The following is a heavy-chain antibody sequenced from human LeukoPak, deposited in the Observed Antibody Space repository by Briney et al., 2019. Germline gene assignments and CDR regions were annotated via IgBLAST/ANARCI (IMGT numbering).Heavy chain of an antibody. Sequence: GGSLRLSCTVSGFTLSSYEIRWICQAPRKGREWVSSIYYSGGRSYYADYVKGRVTISRDDSKNSLYLQMNSLTAADTAVYYCAKDRSIETYYSFDHWGQGTLVTVSS. D-gene: IGHD1-26*01. V-gene: IGHV3-23*01. J-gene: IGHJ4*02. CDR3: AKDRSIETYYSFDH. CDR1: GFTLSSYE. CDR2: IYYSGGRS.